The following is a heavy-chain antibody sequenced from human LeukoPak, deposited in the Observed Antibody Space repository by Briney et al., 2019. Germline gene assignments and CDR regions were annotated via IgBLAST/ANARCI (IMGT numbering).Heavy chain of an antibody. CDR2: IYYSGST. CDR1: GGSISSGDYY. D-gene: IGHD3-10*01. V-gene: IGHV4-30-4*01. CDR3: ARDTYGSGSYYNPLHNGMDV. Sequence: PSETLSLTCTVSGGSISSGDYYWSWIRQPPGKDLEWIGYIYYSGSTYYNPSLKSRVTISVDTSKNQFSLKLSSVTAADTAVYYCARDTYGSGSYYNPLHNGMDVWGQGTTVTVSS. J-gene: IGHJ6*02.